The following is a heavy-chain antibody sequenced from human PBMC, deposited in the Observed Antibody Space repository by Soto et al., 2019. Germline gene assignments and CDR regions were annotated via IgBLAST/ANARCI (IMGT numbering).Heavy chain of an antibody. J-gene: IGHJ6*02. CDR3: ARAAFRSGYYGYYYGMDV. CDR2: IIPTLGTP. V-gene: IGHV1-69*01. CDR1: GGTFSTHA. Sequence: QVQLVQPGAEVKKPGSSVKVSCKASGGTFSTHAISWVRQAPGQGLEWLGGIIPTLGTPNYAQKFQGRVTVTADEYTSTAYMELSRLTSEDTAVYYCARAAFRSGYYGYYYGMDVWGQGTAVNV. D-gene: IGHD3-3*01.